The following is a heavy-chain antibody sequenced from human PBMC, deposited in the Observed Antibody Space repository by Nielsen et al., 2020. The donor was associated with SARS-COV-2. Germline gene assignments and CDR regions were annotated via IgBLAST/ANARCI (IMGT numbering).Heavy chain of an antibody. J-gene: IGHJ3*02. CDR1: GGTFSSYA. CDR3: ARRWLALWYSSSWYGKAPPSDAFDI. CDR2: ISTNTGNP. D-gene: IGHD6-13*01. Sequence: ASVKVSCKASGGTFSSYAISWVRQAPGQGLEWMGWISTNTGNPTYAQGFTGRFVFSLDTSVSTAYLQISSLKAEDTAVYYCARRWLALWYSSSWYGKAPPSDAFDIWGQGTMVTVSS. V-gene: IGHV7-4-1*02.